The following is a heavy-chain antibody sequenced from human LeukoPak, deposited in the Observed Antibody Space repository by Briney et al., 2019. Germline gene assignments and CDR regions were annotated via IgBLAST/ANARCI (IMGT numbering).Heavy chain of an antibody. Sequence: PSETLSLTCTVSGGSISSYYWSWIRQPPGKGLEWIGYIYYSGSTNYNPTLKSRVTISVDTSKNQFSLKLSSVTAADTAVYYCARSTARVNGRLYYFDYWGQGTLVTVSS. V-gene: IGHV4-59*01. J-gene: IGHJ4*02. CDR3: ARSTARVNGRLYYFDY. CDR1: GGSISSYY. D-gene: IGHD1-14*01. CDR2: IYYSGST.